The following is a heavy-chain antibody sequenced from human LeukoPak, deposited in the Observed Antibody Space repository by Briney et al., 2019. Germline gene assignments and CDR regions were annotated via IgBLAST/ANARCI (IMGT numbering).Heavy chain of an antibody. J-gene: IGHJ4*02. CDR1: GYRFTSYW. Sequence: GASLKISFKGSGYRFTSYWISWGRQMPGKGVEWMGRIDPSDSYTNYSPSFQGHVTISADKSISTAYLQWSSLKASDTAMYYCARGSGWLDYWGQGTLVTVSS. V-gene: IGHV5-10-1*01. CDR3: ARGSGWLDY. D-gene: IGHD5-18*01. CDR2: IDPSDSYT.